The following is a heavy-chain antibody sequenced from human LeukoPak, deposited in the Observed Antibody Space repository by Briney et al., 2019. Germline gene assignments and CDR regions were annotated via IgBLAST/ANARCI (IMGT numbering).Heavy chain of an antibody. CDR1: GYTLTELS. CDR3: AKDNSVGDIAWWFDP. D-gene: IGHD1-26*01. Sequence: ASVKVSCKVSGYTLTELSMHWVRQAPGKGLEWMGGFDPEDGETIYAQKFQGRVTMTEDTSTDTAYMELSSLRSEDTAVYYCAKDNSVGDIAWWFDPWGQGTLVTVSS. J-gene: IGHJ5*02. CDR2: FDPEDGET. V-gene: IGHV1-24*01.